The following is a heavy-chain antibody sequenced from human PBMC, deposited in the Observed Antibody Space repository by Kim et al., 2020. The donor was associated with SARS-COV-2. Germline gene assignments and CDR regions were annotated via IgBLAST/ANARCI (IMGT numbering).Heavy chain of an antibody. Sequence: GGSLRLSCAASGVTFNTSEMNWVRQAPGKGLGWVSYINSPARTIFYADSVMGRFTISRDNAKNSLYLQMNSLRADDTAVDYCARDRSDRAFDIWGQGTMVTVSS. J-gene: IGHJ3*02. CDR2: INSPARTI. V-gene: IGHV3-48*03. CDR3: ARDRSDRAFDI. D-gene: IGHD3-22*01. CDR1: GVTFNTSE.